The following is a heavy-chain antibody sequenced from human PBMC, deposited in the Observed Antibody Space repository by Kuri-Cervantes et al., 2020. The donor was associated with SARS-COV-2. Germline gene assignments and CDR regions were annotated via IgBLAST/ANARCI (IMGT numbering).Heavy chain of an antibody. Sequence: GESLKISCAASVFNFKNYGMHWVRQAPGKGLEWVSSISSSSSYIYYADSVKGRFTISRDNAKNSLYLQMNSLRAEDTAVYYCARYSGSSLDWGQGTLVTVSS. V-gene: IGHV3-21*01. J-gene: IGHJ4*02. CDR1: VFNFKNYG. CDR2: ISSSSSYI. D-gene: IGHD1-26*01. CDR3: ARYSGSSLD.